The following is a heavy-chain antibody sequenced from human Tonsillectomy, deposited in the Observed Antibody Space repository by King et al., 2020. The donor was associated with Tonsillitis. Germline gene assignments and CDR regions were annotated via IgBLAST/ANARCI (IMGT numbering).Heavy chain of an antibody. CDR1: GGSITSYY. CDR2: IYYSGTT. V-gene: IGHV4-59*01. Sequence: VQLQESGPGLVKPSETLSLTCTVSGGSITSYYWSWIRQPPGKRLEWIGYIYYSGTTNYNPSLKSRVTISVDTSNNQFSLRLTSVTAADRAVYYCARVNHWNPHYYFDYWGQGTLVTVSS. D-gene: IGHD1-1*01. J-gene: IGHJ4*02. CDR3: ARVNHWNPHYYFDY.